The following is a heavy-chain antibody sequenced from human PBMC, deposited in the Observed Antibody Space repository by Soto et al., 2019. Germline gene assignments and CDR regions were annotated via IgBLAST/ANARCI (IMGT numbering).Heavy chain of an antibody. V-gene: IGHV4-39*01. CDR3: RRSSRYSTDV. J-gene: IGHJ6*02. D-gene: IGHD6-19*01. CDR1: GGSISSSSY. CDR2: IYGIGST. Sequence: SETLSLTCTVSGGSISSSSYWGWIRKPPGQGLEWIGSIYGIGSTYYNPSLKSRDTISVDTSKNQFSLKLSSVTAADTAVYYCRRSSRYSTDVWGQGTTVT.